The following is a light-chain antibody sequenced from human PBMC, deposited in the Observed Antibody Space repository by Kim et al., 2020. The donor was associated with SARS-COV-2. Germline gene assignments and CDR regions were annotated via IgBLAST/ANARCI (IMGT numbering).Light chain of an antibody. CDR1: QSLVASDDGHTY. Sequence: ASRTCRSSQSLVASDDGHTYLDWYLQKPGQSPQLLIYTRFYRASGVPDRFSGSGSGTDFTLKISGVAAEDVGVYFCMQRIEFPYTFGQGTKLEI. V-gene: IGKV2-40*01. CDR3: MQRIEFPYT. J-gene: IGKJ2*01. CDR2: TRF.